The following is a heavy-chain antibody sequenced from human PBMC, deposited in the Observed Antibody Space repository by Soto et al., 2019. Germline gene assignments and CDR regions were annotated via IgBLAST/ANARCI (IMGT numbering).Heavy chain of an antibody. V-gene: IGHV3-21*01. Sequence: PGGSLRLSCAASGFTFSSYSMNWVRQAPGKGLEWVSSISSSSSYIYYADSVKGRFTISRDNAKNSLYLQMNSLRAEDTAVYYCARDLQEMIVVVTHYYYGMDVWGQGTTVTVSS. J-gene: IGHJ6*02. D-gene: IGHD3-22*01. CDR3: ARDLQEMIVVVTHYYYGMDV. CDR1: GFTFSSYS. CDR2: ISSSSSYI.